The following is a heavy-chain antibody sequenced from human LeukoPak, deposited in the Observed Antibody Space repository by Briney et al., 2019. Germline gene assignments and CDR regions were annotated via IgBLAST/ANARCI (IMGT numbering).Heavy chain of an antibody. CDR3: AKAAPLRKWGLPY. J-gene: IGHJ4*02. Sequence: GGSLRLSCAASGFTVSDHYMSWVRQAPGQGLESVSLIYSGGTTLYADSVKGRFTISRDNSKNTLYLQMNSLRAEDTAVYYCAKAAPLRKWGLPYWGQGTLVTVSS. D-gene: IGHD1-26*01. CDR2: IYSGGTT. CDR1: GFTVSDHY. V-gene: IGHV3-53*01.